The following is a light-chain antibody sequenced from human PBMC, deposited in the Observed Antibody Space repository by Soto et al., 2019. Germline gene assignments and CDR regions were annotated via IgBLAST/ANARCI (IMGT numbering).Light chain of an antibody. V-gene: IGKV3-15*01. CDR3: QKYNNWPPIT. CDR2: SAS. CDR1: QSVSSN. J-gene: IGKJ4*01. Sequence: EIVMTQSPATLSVSPGERATLSCRASQSVSSNLAWYQQKPGQAPRLLIYSASTRATGIPNRFSGSGSGTEFTLTISRLQSEDFGIYYCQKYNNWPPITVGGGTKVDI.